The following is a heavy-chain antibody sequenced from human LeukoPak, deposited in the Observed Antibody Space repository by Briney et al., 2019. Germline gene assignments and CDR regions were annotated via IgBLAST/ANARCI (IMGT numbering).Heavy chain of an antibody. J-gene: IGHJ3*02. D-gene: IGHD4-17*01. V-gene: IGHV1-18*01. CDR1: GYTFISYD. CDR3: ARRHDYEAFDI. Sequence: PLASVKVSCKASGYTFISYDINWVRQVTGQGLEWMGWISAYNGNTNYAQKLQGRVTMTTDTSTSTAYMELRSLRSDDTAVYYCARRHDYEAFDIWGQGTMVTVSS. CDR2: ISAYNGNT.